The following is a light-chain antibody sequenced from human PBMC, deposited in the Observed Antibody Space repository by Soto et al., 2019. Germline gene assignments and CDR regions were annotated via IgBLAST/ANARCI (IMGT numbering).Light chain of an antibody. CDR3: QQSYSTPRT. CDR1: QSISNY. CDR2: AAY. V-gene: IGKV1-39*01. Sequence: DIQMTQSPSSLSASVGDRVTITCRASQSISNYLNWYQQKPGKAPKLLMFAAYSLQSGVPSRFSGVGSGTDFTLTISSLQPEDFATYYCQQSYSTPRTFGQGTKVEIK. J-gene: IGKJ1*01.